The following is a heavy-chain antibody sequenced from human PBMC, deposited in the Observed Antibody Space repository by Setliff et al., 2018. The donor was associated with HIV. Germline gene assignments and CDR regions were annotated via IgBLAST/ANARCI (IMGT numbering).Heavy chain of an antibody. D-gene: IGHD3-3*01. CDR1: GFNVSSNY. Sequence: GGSLRLSCAASGFNVSSNYMSWVRQAPGKGLDCVSVIYSSGGTYYADSVKGRFTISRDSSNDILYLQMSSLRDGDTAVYYCTMAPRLESTYGVDVWGQGTTVTVSS. CDR3: TMAPRLESTYGVDV. V-gene: IGHV3-53*01. J-gene: IGHJ6*02. CDR2: IYSSGGT.